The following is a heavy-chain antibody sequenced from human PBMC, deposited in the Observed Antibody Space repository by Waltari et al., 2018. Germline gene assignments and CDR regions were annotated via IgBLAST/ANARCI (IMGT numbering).Heavy chain of an antibody. V-gene: IGHV3-74*01. J-gene: IGHJ4*02. CDR1: GLTLRGTW. Sequence: EVQLVESGEGLVQPGGSLSPPFAASGLTLRGTWLHWVRQVPGKGLVWVSRISGDGSTINYADSVKGRFTISRDTAKNTLYLQMNSLRAEDTAVYYCARGADLRGQGILVTVSS. D-gene: IGHD3-3*01. CDR2: ISGDGSTI. CDR3: ARGADL.